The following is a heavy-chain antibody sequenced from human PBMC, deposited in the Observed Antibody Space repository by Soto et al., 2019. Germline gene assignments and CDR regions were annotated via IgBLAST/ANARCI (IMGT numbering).Heavy chain of an antibody. Sequence: SETLSLTCTVSGGAISSYYWSWIRQPPGKGLEWIGYIYYSGSTNYNPSLKSRVTISVDTSKNQFSLKLSSVTAADTAVYYCARAFTKSLADWGQGTLVTVSS. CDR3: ARAFTKSLAD. CDR2: IYYSGST. CDR1: GGAISSYY. D-gene: IGHD2-8*01. J-gene: IGHJ4*02. V-gene: IGHV4-59*01.